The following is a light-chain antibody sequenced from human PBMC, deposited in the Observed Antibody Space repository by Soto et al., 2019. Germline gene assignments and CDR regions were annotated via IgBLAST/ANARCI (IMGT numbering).Light chain of an antibody. V-gene: IGKV3-15*01. Sequence: EIVMTQSPATLSVSPGERATLSCRASQSVSSNLAWYQQKPGQAPWLLIYGASTRATGIPARFDGSGSGTEFTLTISSLQSGDFAVYYCQQYGKWPPEYCFGQGTKLEIK. J-gene: IGKJ2*03. CDR1: QSVSSN. CDR2: GAS. CDR3: QQYGKWPPEYC.